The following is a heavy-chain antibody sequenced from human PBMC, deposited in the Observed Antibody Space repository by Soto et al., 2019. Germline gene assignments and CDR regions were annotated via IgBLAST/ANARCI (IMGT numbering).Heavy chain of an antibody. CDR2: ISAYTGTT. D-gene: IGHD6-19*01. CDR3: ARERGSSGSINP. J-gene: IGHJ5*02. V-gene: IGHV1-18*01. CDR1: GYTFTSYG. Sequence: QVQLVPSGAAVKKPGASVKVSCKASGYTFTSYGISWVRLAPGQGLAWMGWISAYTGTTNSAQKLQGEVTMTTDTFTSTAYRELRSLRSDDTAVYYCARERGSSGSINPWGQGTLVTVSS.